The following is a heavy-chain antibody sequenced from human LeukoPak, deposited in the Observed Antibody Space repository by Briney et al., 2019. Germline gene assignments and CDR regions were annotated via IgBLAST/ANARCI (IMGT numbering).Heavy chain of an antibody. Sequence: GGSLRLSCAASGFTFSTYAMSWVRQAPGKGLGWVSTISGSGANTYYADSVRGRFTISRDNSKNTLYLHMNSLRAEDTAVYYCAKERAGCTNPYYFDYWGQGTLVTVSS. J-gene: IGHJ4*02. CDR1: GFTFSTYA. CDR3: AKERAGCTNPYYFDY. CDR2: ISGSGANT. D-gene: IGHD2-8*01. V-gene: IGHV3-23*01.